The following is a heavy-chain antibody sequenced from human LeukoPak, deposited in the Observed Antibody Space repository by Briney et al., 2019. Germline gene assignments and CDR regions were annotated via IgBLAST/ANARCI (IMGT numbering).Heavy chain of an antibody. V-gene: IGHV3-30-3*01. D-gene: IGHD3-10*01. Sequence: PGRSLRLSCAASGFAFSSYAVHWVRQAPGKGLECVAVISHDGSKKYYADSVKGRFSISRDNAKNSLYLQLNSLTAEDTAVYYCARVMSSGSPLDYWGQGTLVTVSS. CDR1: GFAFSSYA. J-gene: IGHJ4*02. CDR3: ARVMSSGSPLDY. CDR2: ISHDGSKK.